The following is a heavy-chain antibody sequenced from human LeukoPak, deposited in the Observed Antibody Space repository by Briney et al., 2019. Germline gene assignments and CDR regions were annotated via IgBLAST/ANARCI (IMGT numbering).Heavy chain of an antibody. J-gene: IGHJ5*02. V-gene: IGHV4-39*01. CDR3: ARRLDCSGGSCYSSHWFDP. Sequence: SETLSLTCTVPGRSISSSSYYWGWIRQPPGKGLEWIGSIYYSGSTYYNPSLKSRVTISVDTSKNQSSLNLSSVTAADTAVYYCARRLDCSGGSCYSSHWFDPWGQGTLVTVSS. CDR2: IYYSGST. D-gene: IGHD2-15*01. CDR1: GRSISSSSYY.